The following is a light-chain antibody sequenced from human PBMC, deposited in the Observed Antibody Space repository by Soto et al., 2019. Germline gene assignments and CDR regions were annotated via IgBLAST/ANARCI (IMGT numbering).Light chain of an antibody. CDR2: DVS. J-gene: IGKJ3*01. V-gene: IGKV3D-15*01. CDR1: QSVSSSY. Sequence: EIVLTPSPDTLSFSPGERATLSCRASQSVSSSYLAWYQQKPGQAPRLVIYDVSTRATGIPARFSGSGSGTEFTLTISSLQSEDFAVYYCQQYNNWPPLFGPGTKVDIK. CDR3: QQYNNWPPL.